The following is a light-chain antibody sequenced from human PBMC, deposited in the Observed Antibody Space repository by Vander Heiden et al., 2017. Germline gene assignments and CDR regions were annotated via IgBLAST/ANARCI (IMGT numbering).Light chain of an antibody. Sequence: DIVMPQFPEPLSLSLGERTTINCKSSQSVLNSSNKENYLAWYQQKPGQPPELLIYWASARESGVPERFSGSGSGTDFTLTISSLQAEDVAVYYCQQYDTTPYTFGQGTKMDIK. CDR1: QSVLNSSNKENY. CDR2: WAS. V-gene: IGKV4-1*01. J-gene: IGKJ2*01. CDR3: QQYDTTPYT.